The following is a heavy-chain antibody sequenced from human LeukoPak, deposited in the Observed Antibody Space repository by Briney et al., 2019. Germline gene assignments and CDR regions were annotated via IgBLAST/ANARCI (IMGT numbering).Heavy chain of an antibody. CDR2: ISAYNGNT. Sequence: ASVKVSCKASGYTFTSYGISWVRQAPGQGLEWMGWISAYNGNTNYAQKLQGRVTMTTDTSTSTAYMELRSLRSDDTAVYYCARDYSSGTYYDILTGQYFDYWGQGTLVTVSS. D-gene: IGHD3-9*01. J-gene: IGHJ4*02. V-gene: IGHV1-18*01. CDR3: ARDYSSGTYYDILTGQYFDY. CDR1: GYTFTSYG.